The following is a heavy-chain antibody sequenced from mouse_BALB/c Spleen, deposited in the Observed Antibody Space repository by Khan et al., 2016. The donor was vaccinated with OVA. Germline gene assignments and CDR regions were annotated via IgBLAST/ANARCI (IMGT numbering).Heavy chain of an antibody. V-gene: IGHV1S136*01. CDR2: INPYNDGT. D-gene: IGHD1-1*01. CDR3: ARDYGSSFWFAY. J-gene: IGHJ3*01. Sequence: EVQLQESGPEMVKPGDSVKMSCKASGYTFTNYIIHWVKQKPGQGLEWIGYINPYNDGTKYNEKFKGKATLTSDKSSSTAYMEFSGLTSEDSAVYYCARDYGSSFWFAYWGQGTLVTVSA. CDR1: GYTFTNYI.